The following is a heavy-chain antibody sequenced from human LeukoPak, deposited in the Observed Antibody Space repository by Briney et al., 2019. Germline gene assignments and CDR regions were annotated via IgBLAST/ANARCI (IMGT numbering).Heavy chain of an antibody. Sequence: GGSLRLSCAASGFILSNYGMHWVRQAPGKGLEWVAFIRYDESNKFYADSVKGRFTISRDNSKNILFLQMNSLRAEDTAVYYCATMQWLEGVDWFDPWGQGTLVTVSS. CDR1: GFILSNYG. V-gene: IGHV3-30*02. J-gene: IGHJ5*02. CDR2: IRYDESNK. D-gene: IGHD6-19*01. CDR3: ATMQWLEGVDWFDP.